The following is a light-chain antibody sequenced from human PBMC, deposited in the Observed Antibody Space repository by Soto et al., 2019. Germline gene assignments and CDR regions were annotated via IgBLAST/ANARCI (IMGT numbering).Light chain of an antibody. CDR2: GAS. V-gene: IGKV3D-15*01. J-gene: IGKJ5*01. CDR3: QQYNNWPIT. CDR1: QSVSNK. Sequence: EIVMTQSPATLSVSPGERATLSCRASQSVSNKLAWYQQKPGQAPRLLIYGASTRATGIPARFSGSGSGTEFTLTISSLQSEDFAVYYCQQYNNWPITFGQGTRLEI.